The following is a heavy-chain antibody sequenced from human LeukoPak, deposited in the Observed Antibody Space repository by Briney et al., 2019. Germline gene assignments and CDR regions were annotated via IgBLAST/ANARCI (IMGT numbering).Heavy chain of an antibody. Sequence: GGSLRLSCTASGFTFGDYAMTWVRQAPGKGLEWVGFISSEAYGGTPEYAASVKGRFTISRDDSKSIAYLQMNSLKTEDTAVYYCTRDQTPYYWGQGTLVTVSS. CDR1: GFTFGDYA. CDR3: TRDQTPYY. J-gene: IGHJ4*02. V-gene: IGHV3-49*04. CDR2: ISSEAYGGTP.